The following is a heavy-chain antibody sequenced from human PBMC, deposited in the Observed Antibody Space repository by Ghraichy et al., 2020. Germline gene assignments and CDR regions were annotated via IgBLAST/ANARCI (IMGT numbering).Heavy chain of an antibody. CDR3: AKRGAALYDFWSGYYQEGAMDV. V-gene: IGHV3-23*01. D-gene: IGHD3-3*01. CDR2: ISGSGGST. J-gene: IGHJ6*02. CDR1: GFTFSSYV. Sequence: GGSLRLSCAASGFTFSSYVMSWVRQAPGKGLEWVSAISGSGGSTYYADSVKGRFTISRDNSKNTLYLQMNSLRAEDTAVYYCAKRGAALYDFWSGYYQEGAMDVWGQGTTVTVSS.